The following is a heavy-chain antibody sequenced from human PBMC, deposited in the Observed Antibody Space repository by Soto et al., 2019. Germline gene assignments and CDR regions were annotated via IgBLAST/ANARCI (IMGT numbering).Heavy chain of an antibody. CDR3: AIIGYSMIVDRSYYFDY. D-gene: IGHD3-22*01. J-gene: IGHJ4*02. Sequence: ASVKVSCKASGYTFTGYYMHWVRQAPGQGPEWMGWINPNSGGTNYAQKFQGWVTMTRDTSISTAYMELSRLRSDDTAVYYCAIIGYSMIVDRSYYFDYWGQGTLVTVSS. CDR1: GYTFTGYY. CDR2: INPNSGGT. V-gene: IGHV1-2*04.